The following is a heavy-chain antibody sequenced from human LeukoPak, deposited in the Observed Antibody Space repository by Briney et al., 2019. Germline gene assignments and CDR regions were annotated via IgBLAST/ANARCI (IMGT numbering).Heavy chain of an antibody. J-gene: IGHJ4*02. CDR2: MKQGGSEK. D-gene: IGHD5-12*01. V-gene: IGHV3-7*01. CDR1: GFTFSSYS. CDR3: ARDLGHTGYDLYDY. Sequence: GGSLRLSCAASGFTFSSYSMNWVRQAPGKGLEWVANMKQGGSEKYYVDSVKGRFTISRDNAKNSLYLEMNSLRVEDTAVYYCARDLGHTGYDLYDYWGQGTLVTVSS.